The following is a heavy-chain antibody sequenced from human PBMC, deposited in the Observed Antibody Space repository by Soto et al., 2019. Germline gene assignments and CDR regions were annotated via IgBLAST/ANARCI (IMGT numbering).Heavy chain of an antibody. J-gene: IGHJ6*02. V-gene: IGHV5-51*01. D-gene: IGHD6-6*01. Sequence: GESLKISCKGSGYSFTSYWIGWVRQMPGKGLEWMGIIYPGDSDTRYSPSFQGQVNISADKSISTAHLQWSSLKASDTAMYYCAGGASIAARRGYYYYGMDVWGQGTTVTVSS. CDR2: IYPGDSDT. CDR1: GYSFTSYW. CDR3: AGGASIAARRGYYYYGMDV.